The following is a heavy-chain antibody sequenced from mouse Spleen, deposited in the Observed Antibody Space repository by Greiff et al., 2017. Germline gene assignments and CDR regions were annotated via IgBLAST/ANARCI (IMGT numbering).Heavy chain of an antibody. Sequence: EVKLMESGPGLVKPSQSLSLTCSVTGYSITSGYYWNWIRQFPGNKLEWMGYISYDGSNNYNPSLKNRISITRDTSKNQFFLKLNSVTTEDTATYYCARGNYGSSYLYAMDYWGQGTSVTVSS. CDR2: ISYDGSN. V-gene: IGHV3-6*01. CDR1: GYSITSGYY. CDR3: ARGNYGSSYLYAMDY. D-gene: IGHD1-1*01. J-gene: IGHJ4*01.